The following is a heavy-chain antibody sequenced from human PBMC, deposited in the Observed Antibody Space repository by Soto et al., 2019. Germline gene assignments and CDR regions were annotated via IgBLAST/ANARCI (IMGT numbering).Heavy chain of an antibody. J-gene: IGHJ6*02. V-gene: IGHV1-69*12. CDR1: GGTFSSYT. CDR2: IIPIFGTA. CDR3: AREGGSGNYRYYAMDV. Sequence: QVQLVQSGAEVKKPGSSVKVSCKASGGTFSSYTITWVRQAPGQGLEWMGGIIPIFGTANYAQKFQGRVTITADESTSTAYMELSSLRSEYTAVYYCAREGGSGNYRYYAMDVWGQGTPVTVSS. D-gene: IGHD3-10*01.